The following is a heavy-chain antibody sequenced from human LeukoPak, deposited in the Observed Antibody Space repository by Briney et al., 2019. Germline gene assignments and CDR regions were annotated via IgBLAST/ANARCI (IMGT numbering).Heavy chain of an antibody. D-gene: IGHD3-10*01. Sequence: TGGSLRLSCAASGFTFSSYAMSWVRQAPGKGLEWVSGISGSGGNTYYADSVKGRFTISRDNSKNTLYLQMNSLRVEDTAVYSCAKDRFGSGSYYFDYWGQGTLVTVSS. J-gene: IGHJ4*02. CDR2: ISGSGGNT. CDR1: GFTFSSYA. V-gene: IGHV3-23*01. CDR3: AKDRFGSGSYYFDY.